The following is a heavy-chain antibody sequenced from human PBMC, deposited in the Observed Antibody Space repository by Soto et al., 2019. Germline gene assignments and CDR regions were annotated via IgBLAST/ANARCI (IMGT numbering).Heavy chain of an antibody. V-gene: IGHV3-21*06. J-gene: IGHJ4*02. CDR2: ISSTTNYI. Sequence: PGGSLRLSCAASGFTFARYSMNWVRQAPGKGLEWVSSISSTTNYIYYGDSMKGRFTISRDNAKNSLYLEMNSLRAEDTAVYYCARESEDLTSNFDYWGQGTLVTVSS. CDR1: GFTFARYS. CDR3: ARESEDLTSNFDY.